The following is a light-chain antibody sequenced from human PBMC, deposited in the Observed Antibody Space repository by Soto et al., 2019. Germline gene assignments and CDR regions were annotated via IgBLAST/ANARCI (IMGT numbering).Light chain of an antibody. V-gene: IGKV1-5*01. CDR2: DAS. CDR3: QQSHSPAWT. Sequence: DIQMTQFPSTLSASVGDRVTITCRASQSISSWLAWYQQKSGKAPKLLIYDASSLESGVPSRFSGSGSGTEFSLTINSLQPDDFATYYCQQSHSPAWTFGQGIKVEIK. CDR1: QSISSW. J-gene: IGKJ1*01.